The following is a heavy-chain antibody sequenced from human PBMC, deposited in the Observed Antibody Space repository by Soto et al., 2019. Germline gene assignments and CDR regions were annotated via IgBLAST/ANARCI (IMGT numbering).Heavy chain of an antibody. Sequence: LRLFCAASGLTFSSSAMNWVRQAPGKGLEWVSAISGSGGSTYYADSVKGRFTISRDNSKNTLYLQMNSLRAEDTAVYYCAKEHIVGVTPQFDYWGQGTLVTVSS. CDR2: ISGSGGST. J-gene: IGHJ4*02. CDR1: GLTFSSSA. V-gene: IGHV3-23*01. CDR3: AKEHIVGVTPQFDY. D-gene: IGHD2-21*02.